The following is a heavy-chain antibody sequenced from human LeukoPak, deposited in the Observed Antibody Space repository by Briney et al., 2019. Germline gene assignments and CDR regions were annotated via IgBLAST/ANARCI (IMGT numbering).Heavy chain of an antibody. J-gene: IGHJ4*02. CDR2: IYYSGST. CDR1: GGSISSGGYY. V-gene: IGHV4-31*03. CDR3: AREAGYYYDSSGYYRDY. D-gene: IGHD3-22*01. Sequence: SQTLSLTCTVSGGSISSGGYYWSWIRQHPGKGLGWIGYIYYSGSTYYNPSLKSRVTISVDTSKNQFSLKLSSVTAADTAVYYCAREAGYYYDSSGYYRDYWGQGTLVTVSS.